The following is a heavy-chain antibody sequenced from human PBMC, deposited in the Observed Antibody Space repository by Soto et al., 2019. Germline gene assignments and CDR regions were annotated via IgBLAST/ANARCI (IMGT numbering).Heavy chain of an antibody. CDR1: GGCFKGYY. V-gene: IGHV4-34*01. CDR2: INHSGST. D-gene: IGHD3-3*01. CDR3: AMARFLEWSPAFDI. Sequence: PSESIPLTCASCGGCFKGYYWSWIRQPPGKGLEWIGEINHSGSTNYNPSLKSRVTISVDTSKNQFSLKLSSVTAADTAVYYCAMARFLEWSPAFDIWGQGTMVTVSS. J-gene: IGHJ3*02.